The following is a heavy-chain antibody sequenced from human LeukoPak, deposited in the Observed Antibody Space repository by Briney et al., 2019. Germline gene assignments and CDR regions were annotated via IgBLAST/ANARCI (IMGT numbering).Heavy chain of an antibody. Sequence: PGGSLRLSCAVSGITISNYGMSWVRQAPGKGLEWVAGISGSGGSANYADSVKGRFTISRDNPPNTLFLQMNSLRAEDTAVYFCAKRGVVIRVILVGFHREAYYFDSWGQGALVTVSS. CDR2: ISGSGGSA. CDR1: GITISNYG. J-gene: IGHJ4*02. CDR3: AKRGVVIRVILVGFHREAYYFDS. D-gene: IGHD2-21*01. V-gene: IGHV3-23*01.